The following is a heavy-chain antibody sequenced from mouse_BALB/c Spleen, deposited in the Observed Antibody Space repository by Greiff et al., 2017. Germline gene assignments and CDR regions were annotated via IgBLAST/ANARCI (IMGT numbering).Heavy chain of an antibody. J-gene: IGHJ2*01. CDR2: INPSTGYT. Sequence: QVQLQQSGAELAKPGASVKMSCKASGYTFTSYWMHWVKQRPGQGLEWIGYINPSTGYTEYNQKFKDKATLTADKSSSTAYMQLSSLTSEDSAVYYCARYPDYYGSHFDYWGQGTTLTVSS. CDR3: ARYPDYYGSHFDY. D-gene: IGHD1-1*01. V-gene: IGHV1-7*01. CDR1: GYTFTSYW.